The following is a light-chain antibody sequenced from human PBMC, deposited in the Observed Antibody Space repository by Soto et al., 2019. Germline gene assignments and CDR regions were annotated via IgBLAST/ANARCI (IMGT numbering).Light chain of an antibody. CDR2: EGS. CDR3: CSYAGSSVGV. CDR1: SSDVGSYNL. V-gene: IGLV2-23*01. Sequence: QSALTQPASVSGSPRQSITISCTGTSSDVGSYNLVSWYQQHPGKAPKLMIYEGSKRPSGVSNRFSGSKSGNTASLTISGLQAEDEADYYCCSYAGSSVGVFGGGTKLTVL. J-gene: IGLJ3*02.